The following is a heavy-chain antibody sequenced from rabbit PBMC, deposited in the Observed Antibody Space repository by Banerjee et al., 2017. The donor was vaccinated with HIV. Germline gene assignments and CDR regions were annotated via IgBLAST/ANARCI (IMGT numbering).Heavy chain of an antibody. V-gene: IGHV1S45*01. J-gene: IGHJ6*01. CDR2: IYGGNSPTT. CDR3: AGWSSVWRGGMDL. Sequence: QEQLVESGGGLFQPGASLTLTCTASGFSLNSSYYMCWVRQAPGKGLEWIACIYGGNSPTTYYASWVNGRFTISKTSATTVTLQMTSLTAADTATYFCAGWSSVWRGGMDLWGPGTLVTVS. D-gene: IGHD4-1*01. CDR1: GFSLNSSYY.